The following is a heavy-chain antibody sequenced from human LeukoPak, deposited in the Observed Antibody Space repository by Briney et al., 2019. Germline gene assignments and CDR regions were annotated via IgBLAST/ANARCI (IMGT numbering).Heavy chain of an antibody. CDR2: IRYDGSKK. J-gene: IGHJ4*02. CDR1: GFIFSSYG. CDR3: ARGGGYSYGSFDY. D-gene: IGHD5-18*01. V-gene: IGHV3-30*02. Sequence: PGGSLRLSCAASGFIFSSYGMHWVRQAPGKGLEWVAFIRYDGSKKYYADSVKGRFTISRDNSKNTLYLQMNSLRAEDTAVYYCARGGGYSYGSFDYWGQGTLVTVSS.